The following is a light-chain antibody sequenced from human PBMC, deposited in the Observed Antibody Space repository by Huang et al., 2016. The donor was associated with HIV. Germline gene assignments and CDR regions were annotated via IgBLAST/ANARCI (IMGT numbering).Light chain of an antibody. CDR1: QSLLHSDGYNY. Sequence: DIVMTQSPLSLPVTPGEPASISCRSSQSLLHSDGYNYLDWYLQRPGQSPQLLSYLGSNRASRVPDRFSGSGSGTDFTLKISRLEAEDVGVYYCMQALQTPRTFGGGTKVEIK. CDR3: MQALQTPRT. CDR2: LGS. J-gene: IGKJ4*01. V-gene: IGKV2-28*01.